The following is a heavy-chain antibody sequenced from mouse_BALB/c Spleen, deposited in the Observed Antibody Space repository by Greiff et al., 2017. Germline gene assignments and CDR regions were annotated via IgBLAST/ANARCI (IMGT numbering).Heavy chain of an antibody. CDR3: ARYGGTYAMDY. J-gene: IGHJ4*01. CDR1: GFTFSSFG. CDR2: ISSGSSTI. D-gene: IGHD1-1*01. Sequence: DVHLVESGGGLVQPGGFRKLSCAASGFTFSSFGMHWVRQAPEKGLEWVAYISSGSSTIYYADTVKGRFTISRDNPKNTLFLQMTSLRSEDTAMYYCARYGGTYAMDYWGQGTSVTVSS. V-gene: IGHV5-17*02.